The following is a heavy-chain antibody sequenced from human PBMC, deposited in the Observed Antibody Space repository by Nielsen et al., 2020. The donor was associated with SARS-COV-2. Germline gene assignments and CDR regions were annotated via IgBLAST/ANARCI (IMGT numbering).Heavy chain of an antibody. Sequence: SETLSFTCAVYGGSFSGYYWSWIRQPPGKGLEWIGEINHSGSTNYNPSLKSRVTISVDTSKNQFSLKLSSVTAADTAVYYCARAQKLGSRRDAFDIWGQGTMVTVSS. V-gene: IGHV4-34*01. CDR3: ARAQKLGSRRDAFDI. CDR1: GGSFSGYY. D-gene: IGHD7-27*01. J-gene: IGHJ3*02. CDR2: INHSGST.